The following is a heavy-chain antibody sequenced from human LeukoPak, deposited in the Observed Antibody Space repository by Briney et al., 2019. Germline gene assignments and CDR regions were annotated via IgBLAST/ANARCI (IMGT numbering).Heavy chain of an antibody. CDR2: IKSETGGGNN. Sequence: PGGSLRLSCAASGFSFSNAWMSWVRQPPGKGLEWVGRIKSETGGGNNDYPAPVRGRFTITRDDSKNTLYLQMNSLKTEDTAVYYCTTPPNYGDYGVLGYWGQGTLVTVSS. CDR3: TTPPNYGDYGVLGY. J-gene: IGHJ4*02. D-gene: IGHD4-17*01. V-gene: IGHV3-15*01. CDR1: GFSFSNAW.